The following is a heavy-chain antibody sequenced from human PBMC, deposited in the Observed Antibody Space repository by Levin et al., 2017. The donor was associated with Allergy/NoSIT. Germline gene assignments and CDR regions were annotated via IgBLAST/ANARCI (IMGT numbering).Heavy chain of an antibody. CDR2: ISYDGSNK. D-gene: IGHD6-13*01. CDR1: GFIFSSYA. Sequence: GGSLRLSCAASGFIFSSYAMHWVRQAPGKGLEWVAVISYDGSNKYYADSVKGRFTISRDNSKNTLSLQMNSLRGEDTAVYYCARDPLAAAQRGYFDYWGQGTLVTVSS. V-gene: IGHV3-30-3*01. J-gene: IGHJ4*02. CDR3: ARDPLAAAQRGYFDY.